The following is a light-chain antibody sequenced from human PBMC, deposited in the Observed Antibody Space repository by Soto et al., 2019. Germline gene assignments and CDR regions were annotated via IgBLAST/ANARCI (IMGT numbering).Light chain of an antibody. V-gene: IGLV2-8*01. Sequence: QSALTQPPSASGSPGQSVTISCTGTSSDVGGYNYVSWYQQHPGQAPKLMIFEVTKRPSGVPDRFSASNSGNTASLTVSGLQAEDEADYYCSSYAGGSNVLFGGGTKVTVL. CDR3: SSYAGGSNVL. CDR2: EVT. CDR1: SSDVGGYNY. J-gene: IGLJ2*01.